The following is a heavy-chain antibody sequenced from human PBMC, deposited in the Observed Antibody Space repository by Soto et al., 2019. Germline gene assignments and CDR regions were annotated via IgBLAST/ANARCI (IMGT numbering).Heavy chain of an antibody. CDR3: VNMMIARGAFDF. D-gene: IGHD2-21*01. Sequence: PGGSLRLSCSVSGFAFSSYAMHWVRQTPGKGLEYVSAISPQGGSTYYADSVKGRFTISRDDSKNTVYLQMSSLRPDDTAVYYCVNMMIARGAFDFWGQGTLVTVSS. CDR2: ISPQGGST. CDR1: GFAFSSYA. V-gene: IGHV3-64D*06. J-gene: IGHJ4*02.